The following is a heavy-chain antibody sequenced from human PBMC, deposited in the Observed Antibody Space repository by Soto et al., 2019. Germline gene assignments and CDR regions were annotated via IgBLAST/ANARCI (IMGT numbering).Heavy chain of an antibody. J-gene: IGHJ6*02. V-gene: IGHV3-21*01. CDR3: AREKKHQSLGGRFGMDV. Sequence: PGGSLRLSCAVSGFIFSDFSMNWVRQAPGKGLEWVASIGSSGGYIFYADSVKGRFTISRDNAKKSLDLQINSLRAEDTAVYYCAREKKHQSLGGRFGMDVWGQGTTATVSS. CDR2: IGSSGGYI. D-gene: IGHD2-2*01. CDR1: GFIFSDFS.